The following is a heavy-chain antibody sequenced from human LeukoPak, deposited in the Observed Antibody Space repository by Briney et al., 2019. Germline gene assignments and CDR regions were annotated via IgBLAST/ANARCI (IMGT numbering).Heavy chain of an antibody. CDR2: IKQDESEK. J-gene: IGHJ4*02. CDR3: ARIGVEDYYFDH. CDR1: GFSFSSYW. D-gene: IGHD2-8*01. V-gene: IGHV3-7*01. Sequence: GGSLRLSCTASGFSFSSYWMSWVRQAPGKGLEWVANIKQDESEKYYVHSVKGRFTISRDNAKNSLYLQMNSLRAEDTAVYYCARIGVEDYYFDHWGQGILVTVSS.